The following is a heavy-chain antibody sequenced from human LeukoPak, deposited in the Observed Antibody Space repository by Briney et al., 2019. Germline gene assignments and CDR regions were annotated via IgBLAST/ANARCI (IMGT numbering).Heavy chain of an antibody. V-gene: IGHV4-39*07. J-gene: IGHJ4*02. CDR3: ARDGSNLVGATRGPDY. Sequence: SETLSLTCTVSGGSISSSSYYWGWIRQPPGKGLEWIGSIYYSGSTYYNPSLKSRVTMSVDTSKNQFSLKLSSVTAADTAVYYCARDGSNLVGATRGPDYWGQGTLVTVSS. CDR1: GGSISSSSYY. CDR2: IYYSGST. D-gene: IGHD1-26*01.